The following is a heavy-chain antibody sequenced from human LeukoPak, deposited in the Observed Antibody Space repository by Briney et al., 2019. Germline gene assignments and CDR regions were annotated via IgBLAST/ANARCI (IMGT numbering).Heavy chain of an antibody. CDR1: XXXXSXSSYY. J-gene: IGHJ3*02. Sequence: SETLSLTCTXXXXXXSXSSYYWGWIRQPPGKGLEWIGSIYYSGSTYYNPSLKSRVTISVDTSKNQFSLKLSSVTAADTAVYYCAREEQSLRFLEWFYSNDAFDIWGQGTMVTVSS. V-gene: IGHV4-39*02. CDR2: IYYSGST. CDR3: AREEQSLRFLEWFYSNDAFDI. D-gene: IGHD3-3*01.